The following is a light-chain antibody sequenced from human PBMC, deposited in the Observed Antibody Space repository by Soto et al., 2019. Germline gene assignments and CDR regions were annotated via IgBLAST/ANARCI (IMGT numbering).Light chain of an antibody. Sequence: EIVLTQSPGTLSLSPGERATLSCRASHSVSTSYLAWYQQKPGQAPRLPIYGASSRATGIPDRFSGSGSGTDFTLTISRLEPADFAVYYCQQFGGSPRTFGQGTKVEI. CDR3: QQFGGSPRT. CDR1: HSVSTSY. V-gene: IGKV3-20*01. J-gene: IGKJ1*01. CDR2: GAS.